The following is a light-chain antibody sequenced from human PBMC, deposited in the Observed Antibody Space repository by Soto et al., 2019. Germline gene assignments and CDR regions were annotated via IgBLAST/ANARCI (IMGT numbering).Light chain of an antibody. CDR1: SSDFGSSNL. Sequence: QSVLTQPASVSGSPGQSITISCTGTSSDFGSSNLVSWYQQHPGKAPKLIIYEGSRRPSGVSGRFSGSKSGNTASLTISGLQAEDEADYYCCSFAGSSTFYVFGTGTKVTVL. J-gene: IGLJ1*01. CDR3: CSFAGSSTFYV. CDR2: EGS. V-gene: IGLV2-23*01.